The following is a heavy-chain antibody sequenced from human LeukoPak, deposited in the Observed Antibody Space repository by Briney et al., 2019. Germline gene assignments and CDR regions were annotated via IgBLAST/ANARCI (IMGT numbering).Heavy chain of an antibody. CDR2: IRSKAYGGTA. V-gene: IGHV3-49*03. J-gene: IGHJ4*02. D-gene: IGHD3-9*01. CDR3: SREIRYFDWFQADY. CDR1: GFTFGDYS. Sequence: GGSQRLSCSASGFTFGDYSMSWFRQAPGKGLEWVGFIRSKAYGGTAEYAASVKGRFTISRDDSGSIAYLQMDSLKTEDTAVYYCSREIRYFDWFQADYWGQGTLVTVTS.